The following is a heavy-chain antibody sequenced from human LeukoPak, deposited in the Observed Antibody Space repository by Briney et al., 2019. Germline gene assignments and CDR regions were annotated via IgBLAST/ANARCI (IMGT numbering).Heavy chain of an antibody. Sequence: ASVKDSCKASGYTFTSYGLSRVREELGQGLEWMIWISAYNGNTNYAQKLQGRVTMTTDTSTSTAYMELRILRSDDTAVYYCARDISDAFEIWGQGTMVSVSS. V-gene: IGHV1-18*01. CDR2: ISAYNGNT. CDR3: ARDISDAFEI. CDR1: GYTFTSYG. J-gene: IGHJ3*02.